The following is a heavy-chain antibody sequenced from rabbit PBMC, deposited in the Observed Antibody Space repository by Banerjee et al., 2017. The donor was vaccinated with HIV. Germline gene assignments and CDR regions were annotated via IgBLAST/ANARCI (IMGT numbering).Heavy chain of an antibody. J-gene: IGHJ4*01. CDR2: INAGSSGST. D-gene: IGHD1-1*01. CDR3: ARGNYYSGFNL. CDR1: GFDFSSNA. Sequence: QQQLEESGGGLVKPGGTLTLTCTASGFDFSSNAMCWVRQAPGKGLEWIGCINAGSSGSTWYASWAKGRFTISKTSSTTVTLKMTSLTAADTATYFCARGNYYSGFNLWGPGTLVTVS. V-gene: IGHV1S45*01.